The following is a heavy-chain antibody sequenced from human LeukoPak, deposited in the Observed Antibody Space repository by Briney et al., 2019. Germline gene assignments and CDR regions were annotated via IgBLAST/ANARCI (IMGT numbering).Heavy chain of an antibody. CDR1: GFTFSSYA. CDR2: IKSDVRNT. CDR3: TAIRPDY. J-gene: IGHJ4*02. Sequence: GGSLRLSCAASGFTFSSYAMTWVRQAPGKGLVWVARIKSDVRNTDYAASVKGRFTISRDDANNILYLQMNNLRVEDTAVYYCTAIRPDYWGQGTVVTVSS. D-gene: IGHD2-21*02. V-gene: IGHV3-74*01.